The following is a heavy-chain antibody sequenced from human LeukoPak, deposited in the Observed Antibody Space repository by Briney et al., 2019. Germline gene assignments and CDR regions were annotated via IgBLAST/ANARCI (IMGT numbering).Heavy chain of an antibody. J-gene: IGHJ4*02. CDR3: ARALYYDSSGYYSN. V-gene: IGHV1-2*02. CDR2: INPNSGGT. D-gene: IGHD3-22*01. CDR1: GGTFSSYA. Sequence: GASVKVSCKASGGTFSSYAISWVRQAPGQGLEWMGWINPNSGGTNYAQKFQGRVTMTRDTSISTAYMELSRLRSDDTAVYYCARALYYDSSGYYSNWGQGTLVTVSS.